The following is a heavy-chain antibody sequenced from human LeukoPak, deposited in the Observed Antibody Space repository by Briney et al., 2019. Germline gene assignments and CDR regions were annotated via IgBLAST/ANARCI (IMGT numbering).Heavy chain of an antibody. D-gene: IGHD3-3*01. CDR1: GFTFSSYA. CDR2: ISGSGGST. J-gene: IGHJ4*02. V-gene: IGHV3-23*01. CDR3: AKFLVRGRITIFGVVIN. Sequence: QSGGSLRLSCAASGFTFSSYAMSWVRQAPGKGLEWVSAISGSGGSTYYADSVKGRFTICRDNSKNTLYLQMNSLRAEDTAVYYCAKFLVRGRITIFGVVINWGQGTLVTVSS.